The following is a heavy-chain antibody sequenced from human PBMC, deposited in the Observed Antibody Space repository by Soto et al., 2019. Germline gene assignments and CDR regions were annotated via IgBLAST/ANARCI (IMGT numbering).Heavy chain of an antibody. CDR3: ARLGTNGQTLDY. V-gene: IGHV4-4*07. CDR1: GDSINDYL. Sequence: PSETLSLTCTVSGDSINDYLCTSIRQPAGKGLKWIGRIYTTGTTNYNPSLKSRVTLSVDTSKNKCSPRLTSGTASDTAVYFCARLGTNGQTLDYWGQGALVTVSS. CDR2: IYTTGTT. D-gene: IGHD2-8*01. J-gene: IGHJ4*02.